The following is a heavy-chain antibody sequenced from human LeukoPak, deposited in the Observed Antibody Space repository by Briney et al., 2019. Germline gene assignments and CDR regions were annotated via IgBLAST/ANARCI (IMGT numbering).Heavy chain of an antibody. V-gene: IGHV1-18*01. CDR3: ARAILGYCSGGSCYHAQLDY. CDR2: ISAYNGNT. CDR1: GYTFTSYG. D-gene: IGHD2-15*01. Sequence: GASVKVSCKASGYTFTSYGISWVRQAPGQGLEWMGWISAYNGNTNYAQKLQGRATMTTDTSTSTAYMELRSLRSDDTAVYYCARAILGYCSGGSCYHAQLDYWGQGTLVTVSS. J-gene: IGHJ4*02.